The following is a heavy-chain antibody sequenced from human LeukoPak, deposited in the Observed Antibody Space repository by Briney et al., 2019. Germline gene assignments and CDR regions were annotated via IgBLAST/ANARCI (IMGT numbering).Heavy chain of an antibody. CDR3: AKDSARGRGPRHCSGGSCYYFDY. J-gene: IGHJ4*02. CDR1: GFTFSSYA. Sequence: GGSLRLSCAASGFTFSSYAMSWVRQAPGKGLEWVSAISGSGGSTYYADSVKGRFTISRDNSKNTLYLQMNSLRAEDTAVYYCAKDSARGRGPRHCSGGSCYYFDYWGQGTLVTVSS. V-gene: IGHV3-23*01. D-gene: IGHD2-15*01. CDR2: ISGSGGST.